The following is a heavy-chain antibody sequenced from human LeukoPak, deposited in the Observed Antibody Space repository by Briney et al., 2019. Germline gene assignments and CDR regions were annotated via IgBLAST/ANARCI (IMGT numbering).Heavy chain of an antibody. CDR2: IYYSGST. V-gene: IGHV4-39*07. CDR1: GGSISSSSYY. CDR3: ARVEEGYGSGRRENYFYYYMDV. Sequence: SETLSLTCTVSGGSISSSSYYWGWIRQPPGKGLEWIGSIYYSGSTYYNPSLKSRVTISVDTSKNQFSLKLSSVTAADTAVYYCARVEEGYGSGRRENYFYYYMDVWGKGTTVTISS. J-gene: IGHJ6*03. D-gene: IGHD3-10*01.